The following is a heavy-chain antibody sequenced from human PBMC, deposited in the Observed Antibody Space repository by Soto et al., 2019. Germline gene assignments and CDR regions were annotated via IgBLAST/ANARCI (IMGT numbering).Heavy chain of an antibody. CDR1: GFTFSSYA. Sequence: QVQLVESGGGVVQPGRSLRLSCAASGFTFSSYAMHWVRQAPGKGLEWVAVISYDGNNKYYADSVKARFTIYRDNSKNTLYLHMSSLRAEDTSVYYCARRSPWQQLVVAPTDYWGQGTLVTVSS. J-gene: IGHJ4*02. CDR3: ARRSPWQQLVVAPTDY. CDR2: ISYDGNNK. V-gene: IGHV3-30-3*01. D-gene: IGHD6-13*01.